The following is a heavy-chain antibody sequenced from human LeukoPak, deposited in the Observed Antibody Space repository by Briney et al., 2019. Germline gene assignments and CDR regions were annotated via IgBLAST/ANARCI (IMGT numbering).Heavy chain of an antibody. Sequence: SVKVSCKASGGTFSSYAISWVRQAPGQGLEWMGGIIPIFGTANYAQKFQGRVTITADESTSTAYMELSSLRSEDTAVYYCAACFWSGYYFDYWGQGTLVTVSS. CDR3: AACFWSGYYFDY. D-gene: IGHD3-3*01. V-gene: IGHV1-69*13. CDR1: GGTFSSYA. CDR2: IIPIFGTA. J-gene: IGHJ4*02.